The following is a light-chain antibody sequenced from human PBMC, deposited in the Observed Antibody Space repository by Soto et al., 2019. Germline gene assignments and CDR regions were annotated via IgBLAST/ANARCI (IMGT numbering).Light chain of an antibody. Sequence: QSALTQPPSASGSPGQSVTISCTGTSNDVGGYDYVSWYQQHPGKAPKLIIYEVTKRPSGVPDRFSGSKTGNTASLTVSGGQAEDEAADYCCSFAGSSNNHVFGSGTKLTVL. J-gene: IGLJ1*01. V-gene: IGLV2-8*01. CDR2: EVT. CDR3: CSFAGSSNNHV. CDR1: SNDVGGYDY.